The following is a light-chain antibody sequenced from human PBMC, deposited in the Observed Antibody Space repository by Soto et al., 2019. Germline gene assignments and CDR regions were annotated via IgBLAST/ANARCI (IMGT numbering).Light chain of an antibody. CDR1: QSVSSSY. CDR3: QQYGSSPIT. Sequence: EVVLTQSPGTLSLSPGERATLSCRASQSVSSSYLAWYQQKPGQAPRLLISVASSRATGIPDRFSGSGSGTDFTLTISRLEPEDVAVYYCQQYGSSPITFGGGTKVEIK. CDR2: VAS. J-gene: IGKJ4*01. V-gene: IGKV3-20*01.